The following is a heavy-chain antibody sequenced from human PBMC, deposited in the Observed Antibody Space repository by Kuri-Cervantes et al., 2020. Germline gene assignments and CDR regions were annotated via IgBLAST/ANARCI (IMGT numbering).Heavy chain of an antibody. J-gene: IGHJ4*02. D-gene: IGHD6-19*01. Sequence: GESLKISCAASGFTFSSYAMHWVRQAPGKGLEWVAVISYDGSNKYYADSVKGRFTISRDNSKNTLYLQMNSLRAEDTAVYYCARAMAGMGRNYFDYWGQGTPVTVSS. CDR1: GFTFSSYA. CDR3: ARAMAGMGRNYFDY. CDR2: ISYDGSNK. V-gene: IGHV3-30-3*01.